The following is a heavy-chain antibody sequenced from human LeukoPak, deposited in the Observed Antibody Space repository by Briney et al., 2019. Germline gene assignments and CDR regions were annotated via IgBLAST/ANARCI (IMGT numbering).Heavy chain of an antibody. CDR3: AREYTGYFDY. CDR1: GFTVSSNY. CDR2: IYSGGST. Sequence: GGSLRLSCAASGFTVSSNYMSWVRQAPGKGLEWVLVIYSGGSTYYADSVKGRFTISRDNSKNTLYLQMNSLRAEDTAVYYCAREYTGYFDYWGQGTLVTVSS. V-gene: IGHV3-66*02. J-gene: IGHJ4*02. D-gene: IGHD6-6*01.